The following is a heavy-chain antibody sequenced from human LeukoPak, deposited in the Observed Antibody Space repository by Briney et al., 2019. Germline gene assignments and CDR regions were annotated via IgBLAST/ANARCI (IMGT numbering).Heavy chain of an antibody. CDR3: ARNLLAADY. CDR2: ISSTSSII. CDR1: GFTFSNAW. J-gene: IGHJ4*02. Sequence: GGSLRLSCAASGFTFSNAWMSWVRQAPGKGLEWISYISSTSSIIYYADSVKGRFTISRDNAKNSLYLQMSSLRAEDTAVYYCARNLLAADYWGQGTLVTVSS. D-gene: IGHD2-2*01. V-gene: IGHV3-48*04.